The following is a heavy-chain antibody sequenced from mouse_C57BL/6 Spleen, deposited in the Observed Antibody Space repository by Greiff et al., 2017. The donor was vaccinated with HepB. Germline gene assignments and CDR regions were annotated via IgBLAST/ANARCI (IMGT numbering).Heavy chain of an antibody. V-gene: IGHV14-3*01. CDR1: GFNIKNTY. Sequence: EVKLQESVAELVRPGASVKLSCTASGFNIKNTYMHWVKQRPEQGLEWIGRIDPANGNTKYAPKFQGKATITADTSSNTAYLQLSSLTSEDTAIYYCARSGITTVERDWYFDVWGTGTTVTVSS. D-gene: IGHD1-1*01. CDR2: IDPANGNT. CDR3: ARSGITTVERDWYFDV. J-gene: IGHJ1*03.